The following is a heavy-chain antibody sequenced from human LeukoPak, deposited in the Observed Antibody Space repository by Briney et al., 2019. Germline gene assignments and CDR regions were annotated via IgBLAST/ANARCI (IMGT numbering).Heavy chain of an antibody. CDR2: MPTSGST. D-gene: IGHD3-22*01. V-gene: IGHV4-4*07. Sequence: SETLSLTCTISGGSISSYYWSWIRQPAGKGLEWIGRMPTSGSTNYNPSLTSRVTMSVDKSKNQFSLNLNSVTAADTAVYFCARVNGSGSFHDYWGQGARVTVSS. CDR1: GGSISSYY. CDR3: ARVNGSGSFHDY. J-gene: IGHJ4*02.